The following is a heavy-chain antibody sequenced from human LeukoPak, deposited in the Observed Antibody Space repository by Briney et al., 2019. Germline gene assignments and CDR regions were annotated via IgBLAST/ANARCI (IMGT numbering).Heavy chain of an antibody. J-gene: IGHJ4*02. CDR1: GFTFSSYS. Sequence: GSLRLSCAASGFTFSSYSMNWVRQAPGKGLEWVSSISSSSSYIYYADSVKGRFTISRDNAKNSLYLQMNSLRAEDTAVYYCARAATFYVWGSYRDDYWGQGTLVTVSS. CDR2: ISSSSSYI. D-gene: IGHD3-16*02. V-gene: IGHV3-21*01. CDR3: ARAATFYVWGSYRDDY.